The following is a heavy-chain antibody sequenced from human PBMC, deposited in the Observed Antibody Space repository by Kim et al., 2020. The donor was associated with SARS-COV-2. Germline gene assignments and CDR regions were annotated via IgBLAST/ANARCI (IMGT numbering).Heavy chain of an antibody. D-gene: IGHD3-9*01. V-gene: IGHV1-2*05. J-gene: IGHJ6*02. CDR2: INPNSGGT. Sequence: ASVKVSCKASGYTFTGYYMHWVRQAPGQGLEWMGRINPNSGGTNYAQKFQGRVTMTRDTSISTAYMELSRLRSDDTVVYYCARGDILTAYSPESYYYYGMDVWGQGTTVTVSS. CDR1: GYTFTGYY. CDR3: ARGDILTAYSPESYYYYGMDV.